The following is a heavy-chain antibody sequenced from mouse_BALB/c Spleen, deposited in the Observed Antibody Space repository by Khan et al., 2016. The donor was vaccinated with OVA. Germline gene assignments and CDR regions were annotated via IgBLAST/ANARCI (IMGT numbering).Heavy chain of an antibody. D-gene: IGHD1-1*01. CDR2: ITYSGNF. V-gene: IGHV3-8*02. J-gene: IGHJ4*01. Sequence: VQLQQSGPSLVKPSQTLSLSCSVTGDSITSGFWNWIRKFPGNKFEYLGYITYSGNFYYNPSLKSRISITRDTSKSQYYLQLNSVTTEDTATYYCSRSYGSWAMDYWGQGTSVTGSS. CDR1: GDSITSGF. CDR3: SRSYGSWAMDY.